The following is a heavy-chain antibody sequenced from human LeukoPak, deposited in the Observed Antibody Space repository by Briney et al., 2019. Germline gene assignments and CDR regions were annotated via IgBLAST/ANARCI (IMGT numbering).Heavy chain of an antibody. D-gene: IGHD6-19*01. CDR3: ARESIAVAGAPFDY. CDR2: ISSGSTI. V-gene: IGHV3-48*03. J-gene: IGHJ4*02. CDR1: GFTFSSYE. Sequence: GGSLRLSCAASGFTFSSYEMNWVRQAPGKGLEWVSYISSGSTIYDADAVKGQFTISRDNAKPTLYLQMNSLRAEDTAVYYCARESIAVAGAPFDYWGQGTLVTVSS.